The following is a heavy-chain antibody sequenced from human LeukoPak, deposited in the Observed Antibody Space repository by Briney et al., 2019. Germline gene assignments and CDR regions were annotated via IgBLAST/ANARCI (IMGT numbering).Heavy chain of an antibody. V-gene: IGHV1-69*01. CDR1: GGTFSSYA. Sequence: ASVKVSCKASGGTFSSYAISWVRQAPGQGLEWMGGIIPIFGTANYAQKFQGRVTITADESTSTAYMELSSLRSEDTAVYYCARDNYDFWSGYYTAEYNWFDPWGQGTLVTVSS. D-gene: IGHD3-3*01. CDR3: ARDNYDFWSGYYTAEYNWFDP. J-gene: IGHJ5*02. CDR2: IIPIFGTA.